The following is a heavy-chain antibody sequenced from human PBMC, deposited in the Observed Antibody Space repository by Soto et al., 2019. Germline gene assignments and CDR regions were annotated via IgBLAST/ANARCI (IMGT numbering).Heavy chain of an antibody. D-gene: IGHD2-15*01. CDR2: IQSGGPT. CDR3: ARADVLCDGGRCYGVPLDV. CDR1: GFTVSSKY. J-gene: IGHJ6*04. Sequence: GSRRLACAASGFTVSSKYMSWVRQAPGKGLEWVSLIQSGGPTYYADSVKGRFTISRDTSENTVHLQMDSLRAEDTAVYYCARADVLCDGGRCYGVPLDVWGKGTPVTVSS. V-gene: IGHV3-66*01.